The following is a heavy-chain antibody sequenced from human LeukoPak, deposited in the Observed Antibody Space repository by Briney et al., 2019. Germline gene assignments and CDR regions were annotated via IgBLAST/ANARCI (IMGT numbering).Heavy chain of an antibody. CDR2: LNWNGGRT. J-gene: IGHJ4*02. CDR1: GFTFDDYG. V-gene: IGHV3-20*04. Sequence: GGSLRLSCAASGFTFDDYGMSWVRQAPGKGLEWVSNLNWNGGRTGYADSVKGRFTISRDNAKNSLYLQMNSLRAEYTALYYCAREISISIAARGGFDYWGQGTLVTVSS. D-gene: IGHD6-6*01. CDR3: AREISISIAARGGFDY.